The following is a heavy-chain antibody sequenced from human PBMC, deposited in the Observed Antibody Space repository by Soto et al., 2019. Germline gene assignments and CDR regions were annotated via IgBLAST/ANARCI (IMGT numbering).Heavy chain of an antibody. V-gene: IGHV4-59*01. D-gene: IGHD2-21*02. CDR2: MYNTGST. CDR1: GGSISSYY. Sequence: ASETLSLTCTVSGGSISSYYWSWIRQPPGKGLEWIGYMYNTGSTIYNPSLKSRVTISVDTSKNQFSLKLNSVTAADTAVYYCARYLGVYCGPDCYPLDVWGQGTTLTVS. J-gene: IGHJ6*02. CDR3: ARYLGVYCGPDCYPLDV.